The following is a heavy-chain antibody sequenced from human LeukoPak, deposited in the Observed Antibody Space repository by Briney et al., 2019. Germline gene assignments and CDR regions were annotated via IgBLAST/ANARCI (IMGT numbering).Heavy chain of an antibody. CDR2: IGISSGNT. J-gene: IGHJ4*02. CDR3: ARDHNCAFDN. D-gene: IGHD1-1*01. Sequence: GGSLRLSCTACGFPFSDYSMNWVRQAPGKGLGWISYIGISSGNTKYADSVKGRFTISADNARNSLYLQMNSLRVEDTAVYYCARDHNCAFDNWGQGTLVSVSS. V-gene: IGHV3-48*04. CDR1: GFPFSDYS.